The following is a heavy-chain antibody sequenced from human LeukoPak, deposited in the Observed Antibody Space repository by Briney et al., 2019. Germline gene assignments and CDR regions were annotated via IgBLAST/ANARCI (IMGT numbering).Heavy chain of an antibody. V-gene: IGHV4-38-2*02. J-gene: IGHJ4*02. Sequence: SETLSLTCTVSGYSISSGYYWGWIRPPPGKGLEWIGSIYHSGSTYYNPSLKSRVTISVDTSKNQFSLKLSSVTAADTAVYYCASTPGGYCSGGSCLAPLYFDYWGQGTLVTVSS. CDR3: ASTPGGYCSGGSCLAPLYFDY. CDR2: IYHSGST. D-gene: IGHD2-15*01. CDR1: GYSISSGYY.